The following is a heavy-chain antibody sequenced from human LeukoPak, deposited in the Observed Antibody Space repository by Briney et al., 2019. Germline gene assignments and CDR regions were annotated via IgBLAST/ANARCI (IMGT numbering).Heavy chain of an antibody. D-gene: IGHD3/OR15-3a*01. CDR2: MYYSGST. J-gene: IGHJ4*02. Sequence: PSETLSLTCTVSGGSISSSSYYWGWIRQPPGKGLEWIGSMYYSGSTYYNPSLNSRFTISVDTSKNHVSLKLSSVTAADTAVYYCARQTGSGLFILPGGQGTLVTVSS. CDR3: ARQTGSGLFILP. V-gene: IGHV4-39*01. CDR1: GGSISSSSYY.